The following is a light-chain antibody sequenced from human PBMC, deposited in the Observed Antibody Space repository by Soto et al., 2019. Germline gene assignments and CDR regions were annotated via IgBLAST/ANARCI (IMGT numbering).Light chain of an antibody. J-gene: IGKJ1*01. CDR3: HQRQSWPRT. Sequence: EIVLTQSPATLSSFPGERVTLSCRASQYINTRLAWYQHRPGQAPRLLIYQTSIRAAGIPARFSARGSGTDFTLTISDVQPEDFALYYCHQRQSWPRTFGQGTKVDIK. V-gene: IGKV3-11*01. CDR2: QTS. CDR1: QYINTR.